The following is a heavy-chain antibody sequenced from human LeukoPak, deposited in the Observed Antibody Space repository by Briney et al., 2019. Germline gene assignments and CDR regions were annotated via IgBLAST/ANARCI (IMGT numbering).Heavy chain of an antibody. V-gene: IGHV4-31*03. J-gene: IGHJ4*02. CDR2: IHYSGSS. CDR3: AILHPFDY. Sequence: PSETLSLTCTVSGGSISSCGYYWSWLPQHPGKGLEWIGYIHYSGSSFYNPSLKGRVTTSVDTSKNQFSLKLNSVTAADTAVYYCAILHPFDYWGQGTLVTVSS. D-gene: IGHD4-11*01. CDR1: GGSISSCGYY.